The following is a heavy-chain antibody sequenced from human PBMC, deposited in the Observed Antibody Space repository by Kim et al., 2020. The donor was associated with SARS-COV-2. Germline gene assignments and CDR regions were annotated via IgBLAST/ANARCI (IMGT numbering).Heavy chain of an antibody. J-gene: IGHJ3*02. CDR2: IRSKVNGSAT. CDR1: GFTFSDSA. D-gene: IGHD1-1*01. CDR3: ARVPGTTLAFWAALDT. Sequence: GGSLRLSCGASGFTFSDSAMHWVRRASGKGLEWLGRIRSKVNGSATAYSVSVRGRITIARDDSRNTPYLQMIRVKTEDTAVYYCARVPGTTLAFWAALDTRGHGTLVALSS. V-gene: IGHV3-73*01.